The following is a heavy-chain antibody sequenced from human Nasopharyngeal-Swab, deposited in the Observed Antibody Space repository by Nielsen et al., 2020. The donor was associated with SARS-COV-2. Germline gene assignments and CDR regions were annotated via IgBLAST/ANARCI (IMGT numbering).Heavy chain of an antibody. J-gene: IGHJ4*02. V-gene: IGHV4-59*08. CDR3: ARVLNRGYSYGLGY. D-gene: IGHD5-18*01. Sequence: SETLSLTCTVSGGSISSYYWTWIRQSPGKGLEWIGYIYYSGSTDYNPSLKGRVTISVDTPKNQFSLKLNSVTAADTAVYYCARVLNRGYSYGLGYWGQGTLVTVSS. CDR2: IYYSGST. CDR1: GGSISSYY.